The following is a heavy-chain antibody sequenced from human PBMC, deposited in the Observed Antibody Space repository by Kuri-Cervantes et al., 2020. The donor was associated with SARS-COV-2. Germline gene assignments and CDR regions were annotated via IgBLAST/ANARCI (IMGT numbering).Heavy chain of an antibody. CDR3: STEECSGGGCYRTWRMGNYYYGMDV. Sequence: GGSLRLSCAASGFTFTYAWMNWVRQAPGKGLEWVGRIKSNTDGGSTDYIAPVKGRFTISRDDSKIRLYLQMNSLKTEDSAVYYCSTEECSGGGCYRTWRMGNYYYGMDVWGQGTTVTVSS. D-gene: IGHD2-15*01. CDR1: GFTFTYAW. V-gene: IGHV3-15*07. CDR2: IKSNTDGGST. J-gene: IGHJ6*02.